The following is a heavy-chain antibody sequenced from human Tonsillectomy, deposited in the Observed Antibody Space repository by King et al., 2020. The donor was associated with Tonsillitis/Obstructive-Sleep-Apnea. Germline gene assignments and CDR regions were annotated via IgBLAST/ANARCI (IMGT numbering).Heavy chain of an antibody. V-gene: IGHV4-34*01. CDR3: ASSPDSDGLGNLDY. CDR2: INHSGST. Sequence: HVQLQQWGAGLLKPSETLSLTCAVYGGSFSGYYWSWIRQPPGKGLEWIGEINHSGSTNYNPSLKSRVTILVDTSKNQFSLKLSSVTAADTAVYYCASSPDSDGLGNLDYWGQGTLVTVSS. D-gene: IGHD5-18*01. CDR1: GGSFSGYY. J-gene: IGHJ4*02.